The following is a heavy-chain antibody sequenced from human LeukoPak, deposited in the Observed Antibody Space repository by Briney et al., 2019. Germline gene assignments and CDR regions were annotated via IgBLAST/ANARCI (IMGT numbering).Heavy chain of an antibody. D-gene: IGHD3-22*01. Sequence: GGSLRLSCAASGFTFSSYAMSWVRQAPGKGLEWVSAISGSGGSTYYADSVKGRFTISRDNSKNTLYLQMNSLRAEDTAVYYCARGAPLPYYYDSSGYPEGYFDYWGQGTLVTVSS. CDR2: ISGSGGST. J-gene: IGHJ4*02. CDR1: GFTFSSYA. V-gene: IGHV3-23*01. CDR3: ARGAPLPYYYDSSGYPEGYFDY.